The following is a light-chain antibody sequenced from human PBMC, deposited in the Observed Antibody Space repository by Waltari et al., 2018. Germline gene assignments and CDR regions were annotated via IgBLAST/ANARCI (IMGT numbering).Light chain of an antibody. V-gene: IGKV4-1*01. CDR1: QSVLYSSNNKNK. Sequence: DIVMTQSQDSMAVSLGERATIHCKSSQSVLYSSNNKNKLAWYPQKPGQPPKLFIYWASTRESGVPDRFSGSGSGTDFTLTISSLQAEDVAVYYCQQYYTTPLTFGGGTKVEIK. J-gene: IGKJ4*01. CDR2: WAS. CDR3: QQYYTTPLT.